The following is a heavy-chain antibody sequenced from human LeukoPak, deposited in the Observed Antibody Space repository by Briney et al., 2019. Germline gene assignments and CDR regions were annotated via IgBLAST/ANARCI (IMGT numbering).Heavy chain of an antibody. V-gene: IGHV3-30*18. CDR1: GFTLSSYG. J-gene: IGHJ5*02. Sequence: GGSLRLSCAASGFTLSSYGMHWVRQAPGKGLEWVAVISYDGSNKYYADSVKGRFTISRDNSKNTLYLQMNSLRAEDTAVYYCAKATWQYPVSWGQGTLVTVSS. D-gene: IGHD2-2*01. CDR2: ISYDGSNK. CDR3: AKATWQYPVS.